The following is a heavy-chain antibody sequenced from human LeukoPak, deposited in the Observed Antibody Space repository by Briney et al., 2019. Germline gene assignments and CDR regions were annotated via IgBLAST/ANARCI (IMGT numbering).Heavy chain of an antibody. CDR3: VRPYTTNLYNWFDP. Sequence: GGSLRLSCAASGFTFNSYWMHCVRQGPGKGLVWVSRINSDGSSTTYADSVKGRFTISRDNAKNTLYLQMNSLRVEDTAVYYCVRPYTTNLYNWFDPWGQGTLVTVSS. J-gene: IGHJ5*02. CDR2: INSDGSST. V-gene: IGHV3-74*01. D-gene: IGHD1-26*01. CDR1: GFTFNSYW.